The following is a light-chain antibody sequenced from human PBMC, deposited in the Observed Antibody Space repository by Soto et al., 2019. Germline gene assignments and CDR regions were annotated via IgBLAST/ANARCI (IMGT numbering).Light chain of an antibody. CDR1: QSITNS. J-gene: IGKJ3*01. V-gene: IGKV1-39*01. CDR2: AAS. Sequence: DIQMTQCPSSLSASVGDRVTITCRASQSITNSLNWYQHKPGKAPTLVVYAASSLQSGVPSRFSGSGSGTDFTLTISSLQPEDFATYFCQQGHSMPFTFGPGTKVDIK. CDR3: QQGHSMPFT.